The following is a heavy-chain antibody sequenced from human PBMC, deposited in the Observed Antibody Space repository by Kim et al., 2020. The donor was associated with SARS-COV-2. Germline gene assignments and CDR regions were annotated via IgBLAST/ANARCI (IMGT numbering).Heavy chain of an antibody. CDR2: VSFDGSQK. V-gene: IGHV3-30*04. D-gene: IGHD5-12*01. J-gene: IGHJ4*02. Sequence: GGSLRLSCAASGFTFNTHPMHWVRQAPGKGLECVGVVSFDGSQKYYADSVKGRLTISRDNSKNTLYVQMNSLRLEDTAVYYCARAAEDGYNHIDFWGQGTVVTVSS. CDR3: ARAAEDGYNHIDF. CDR1: GFTFNTHP.